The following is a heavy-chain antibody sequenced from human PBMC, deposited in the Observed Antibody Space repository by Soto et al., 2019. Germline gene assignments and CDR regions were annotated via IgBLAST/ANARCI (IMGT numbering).Heavy chain of an antibody. J-gene: IGHJ4*02. D-gene: IGHD2-21*02. V-gene: IGHV4-39*01. CDR1: GGSTSDKSYF. CDR3: ARQRLLRLKPDFDI. CDR2: MYYSGSS. Sequence: SETLSLTCSVSGGSTSDKSYFWGWVRQSPGKGLEWIGSMYYSGSSYYNPSLKSRVAISVDTSKNQFSLKLRSVTAADTAVYFCARQRLLRLKPDFDIWGQGTLVTVS.